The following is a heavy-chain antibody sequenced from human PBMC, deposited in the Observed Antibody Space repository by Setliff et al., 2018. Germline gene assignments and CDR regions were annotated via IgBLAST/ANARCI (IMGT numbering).Heavy chain of an antibody. CDR1: GFTFSSYC. J-gene: IGHJ3*02. CDR3: ARSAANGGHDPFDI. D-gene: IGHD6-25*01. CDR2: ISYGSTYI. Sequence: GGSLRLSCVASGFTFSSYCMDWFRQAPGKGLEWVSSISYGSTYIYQSDSVRGRFTISRDNAKNSLYLQMNSLRADDTAVYYCARSAANGGHDPFDIWGQGTMVTVSS. V-gene: IGHV3-21*01.